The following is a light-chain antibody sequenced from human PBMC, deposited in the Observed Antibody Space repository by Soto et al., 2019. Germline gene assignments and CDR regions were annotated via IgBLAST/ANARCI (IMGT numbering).Light chain of an antibody. J-gene: IGLJ1*01. CDR1: SSDVGSYNL. CDR3: CSYAGSSTSYV. V-gene: IGLV2-23*02. Sequence: QSALTQPASVSGSPGQSITISCTGTSSDVGSYNLVSWYQQHPGKAPKLMIYEVSKRPSGVSNRFSGSKSGNTASLTISGLQAEDEADYYCCSYAGSSTSYVFGTGTK. CDR2: EVS.